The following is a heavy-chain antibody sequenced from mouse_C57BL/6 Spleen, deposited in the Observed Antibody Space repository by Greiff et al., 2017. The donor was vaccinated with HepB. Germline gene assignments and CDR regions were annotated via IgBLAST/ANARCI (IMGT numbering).Heavy chain of an antibody. V-gene: IGHV1-52*01. CDR3: ARSDGYDEGYYAMDY. CDR1: GYTFTSYW. D-gene: IGHD2-2*01. J-gene: IGHJ4*01. CDR2: IDPSDSET. Sequence: QVQLQQPGAELVRPGSSVKLSCKASGYTFTSYWMHWVKQRPIQGLEWIGNIDPSDSETHYNQKFKDKATLTVDKSSSTAYMQLSSLTSVDSAVYYCARSDGYDEGYYAMDYWGQGTSVTVSS.